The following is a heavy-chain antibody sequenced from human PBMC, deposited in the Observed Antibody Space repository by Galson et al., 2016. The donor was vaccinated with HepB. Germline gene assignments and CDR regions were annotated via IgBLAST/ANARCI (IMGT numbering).Heavy chain of an antibody. CDR2: ISRSGASR. CDR1: GFTFRNYG. V-gene: IGHV3-23*01. J-gene: IGHJ6*01. Sequence: SLRLSCAASGFTFRNYGMTWVRQAPGQGLEVVSSISRSGASRGYADSVKGRFTISRDNSKNTAYMEMNRLTVDDTAIYYCVQGSTAPAVWGKGTTVTVSS. D-gene: IGHD2-2*01. CDR3: VQGSTAPAV.